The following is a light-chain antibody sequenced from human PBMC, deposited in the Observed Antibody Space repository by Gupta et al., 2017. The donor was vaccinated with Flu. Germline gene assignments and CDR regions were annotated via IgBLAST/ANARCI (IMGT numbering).Light chain of an antibody. J-gene: IGKJ4*01. Sequence: EIVMTQSPATLSVSPGERATLSCRASQSVSSNLAWYQQKPGQAPRLLIYGASTRATGIPARFSGSGYGTEFTLTISIRQSEDFAVYYCQHYNNWPPLTFGGGTKVEIK. V-gene: IGKV3-15*01. CDR2: GAS. CDR1: QSVSSN. CDR3: QHYNNWPPLT.